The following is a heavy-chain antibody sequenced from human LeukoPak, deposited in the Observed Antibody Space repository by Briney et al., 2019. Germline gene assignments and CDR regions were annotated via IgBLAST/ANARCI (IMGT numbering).Heavy chain of an antibody. CDR1: GFTFSSYG. D-gene: IGHD2-2*02. J-gene: IGHJ3*02. Sequence: GGSLRLSCAASGFTFSSYGMHWVRQAPGKGLEWVSAISGSGGSTYYADSVKGRFTISRDNSKNTLYLQMISLRAEDTAVYYCANPGVVPAAIREPRDDAFDIWGQGTMVTVSS. CDR2: ISGSGGST. CDR3: ANPGVVPAAIREPRDDAFDI. V-gene: IGHV3-23*01.